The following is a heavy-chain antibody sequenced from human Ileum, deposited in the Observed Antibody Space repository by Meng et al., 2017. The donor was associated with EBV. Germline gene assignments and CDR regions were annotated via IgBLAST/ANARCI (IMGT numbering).Heavy chain of an antibody. Sequence: QLKRRGSGPGLVKPSETLSLTCSVSGGSFSSRKYYWGWIRQPPGKALEWIASIYYSGTTYYNPSLQSRVSISVDKSKNQVSLNMTSMTAADTAVYYCASRELAPFDYWGQGTLVTVSS. CDR2: IYYSGTT. J-gene: IGHJ4*02. CDR3: ASRELAPFDY. D-gene: IGHD1-26*01. CDR1: GGSFSSRKYY. V-gene: IGHV4-39*07.